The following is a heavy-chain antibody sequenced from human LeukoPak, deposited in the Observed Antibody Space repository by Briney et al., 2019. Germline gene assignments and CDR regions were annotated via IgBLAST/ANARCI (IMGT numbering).Heavy chain of an antibody. CDR3: AKGYYDYVWGSYYFDY. J-gene: IGHJ4*02. V-gene: IGHV3-23*01. D-gene: IGHD3-16*01. Sequence: GGSLRLSCAASGFTFSSYAMSWVRQAPVKGREWVSAISGRGGSRYYADSVKGRFTISRDNSRDTLYLQMNSLRAEDTAVYYCAKGYYDYVWGSYYFDYWGQGTLVTVSS. CDR2: ISGRGGSR. CDR1: GFTFSSYA.